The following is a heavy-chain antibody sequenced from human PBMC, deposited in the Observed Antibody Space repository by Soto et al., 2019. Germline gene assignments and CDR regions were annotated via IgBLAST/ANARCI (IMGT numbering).Heavy chain of an antibody. CDR1: GGSISSSSYY. CDR2: IYYSGST. Sequence: SETLSLTCTVSGGSISSSSYYWGWIRQPPGKGLEWIGSIYYSGSTYYNPSLKSRVTISVDTSKNQFPLKLSSVTAADTAVYYCAAAYVLRYFDWLLQFDYWGQGTLVSVSS. D-gene: IGHD3-9*01. CDR3: AAAYVLRYFDWLLQFDY. V-gene: IGHV4-39*01. J-gene: IGHJ4*02.